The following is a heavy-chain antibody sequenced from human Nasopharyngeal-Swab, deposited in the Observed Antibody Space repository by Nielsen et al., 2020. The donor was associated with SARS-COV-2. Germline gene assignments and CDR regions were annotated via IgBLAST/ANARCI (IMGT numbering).Heavy chain of an antibody. D-gene: IGHD3-16*01. CDR1: GGSISSGSYY. Sequence: SETLSLTCTVSGGSISSGSYYWSWIRQPAGKGLEWIGRIYTSGSTNYNPSLKSRVTISVDTSKNQFSLKLSSVTAADTAVYYCARHWGVPDAFDIWGQGTMVTVSS. J-gene: IGHJ3*02. V-gene: IGHV4-61*02. CDR2: IYTSGST. CDR3: ARHWGVPDAFDI.